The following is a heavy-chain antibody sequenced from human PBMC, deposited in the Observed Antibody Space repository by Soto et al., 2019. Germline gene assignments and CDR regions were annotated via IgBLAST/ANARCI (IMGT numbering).Heavy chain of an antibody. CDR3: ARGMGLGISHSPLRPDDAFDI. V-gene: IGHV1-2*04. J-gene: IGHJ3*02. Sequence: ASVKVSCKASGYTFTGYYMHWVRQAPGQGLEWMGWINPNSGGTNYAQEFQGWVTMTRDTSISTAYMELSRLRSDDTAVYYCARGMGLGISHSPLRPDDAFDIWGQGTMVTVSS. CDR1: GYTFTGYY. D-gene: IGHD7-27*01. CDR2: INPNSGGT.